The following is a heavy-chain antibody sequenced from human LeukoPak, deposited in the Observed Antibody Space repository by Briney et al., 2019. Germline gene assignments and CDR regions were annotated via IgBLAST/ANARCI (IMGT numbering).Heavy chain of an antibody. Sequence: GGSLRLSCAASGFTFSSYAMSWVRQAPGKGLEWASAISGSGGSTYYADSVKGRFTISRDNSKNTLYLQMNSLRAEDTAVHYCAKGSEDTAMVDFDYWGQGTLVTVSS. CDR1: GFTFSSYA. J-gene: IGHJ4*02. V-gene: IGHV3-23*01. CDR3: AKGSEDTAMVDFDY. CDR2: ISGSGGST. D-gene: IGHD5-18*01.